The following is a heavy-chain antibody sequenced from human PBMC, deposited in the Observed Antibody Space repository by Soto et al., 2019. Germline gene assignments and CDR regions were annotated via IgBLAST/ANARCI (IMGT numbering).Heavy chain of an antibody. Sequence: QVQLQESGPGLVKPSETLSLTCTVSGGSISSYYWSWIRQPPGKGLEWIGYIYYSGSTNYNPSLKSRVTISVDTSKNQSSLKLSSVTAADTAVYYCARVYGLALFDYWGQGTLVTVSS. CDR3: ARVYGLALFDY. CDR2: IYYSGST. V-gene: IGHV4-59*01. CDR1: GGSISSYY. J-gene: IGHJ4*02. D-gene: IGHD2-8*01.